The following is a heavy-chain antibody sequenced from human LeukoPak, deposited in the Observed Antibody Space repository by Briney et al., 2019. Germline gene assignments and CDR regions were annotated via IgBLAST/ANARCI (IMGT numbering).Heavy chain of an antibody. CDR3: AREYGGPFDY. Sequence: ASVKVSCKASGYTFTTYAINWVRQAPGQGLEWMGWINTNTGNPTYAQGFTGRFVFSLDTSVSAAYLQISSLMAEDTAVYYCAREYGGPFDYWGQGTLVTVSS. V-gene: IGHV7-4-1*02. J-gene: IGHJ4*02. CDR1: GYTFTTYA. CDR2: INTNTGNP. D-gene: IGHD4-23*01.